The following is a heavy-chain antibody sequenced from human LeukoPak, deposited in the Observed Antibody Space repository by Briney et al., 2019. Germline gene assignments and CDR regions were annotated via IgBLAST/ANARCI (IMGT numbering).Heavy chain of an antibody. Sequence: GGSLRLSCAASGFTFSSYVMIWVRQAPGKGLEWVSGIIGSGVSTDYADSEKGRFTISRDNSKNTLYLQMNSLRAEDTAVYYCAKGRWGDYWGQGTLVTVSS. J-gene: IGHJ4*02. CDR1: GFTFSSYV. CDR3: AKGRWGDY. D-gene: IGHD3-16*01. V-gene: IGHV3-23*01. CDR2: IIGSGVST.